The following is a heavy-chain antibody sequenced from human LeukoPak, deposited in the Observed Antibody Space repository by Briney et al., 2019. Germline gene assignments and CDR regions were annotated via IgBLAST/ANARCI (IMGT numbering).Heavy chain of an antibody. J-gene: IGHJ1*01. CDR2: INPDSGGT. CDR3: ATSPGYSSPYGDFQH. CDR1: GYSFTGYY. V-gene: IGHV1-2*02. Sequence: GASVKVSCKASGYSFTGYYMHWVRQAPGQGLEWMGWINPDSGGTNYAQKFQGRVTMTRDTSITTAYMELSRLTSDDTAVYYCATSPGYSSPYGDFQHWGQGTLVTVSS. D-gene: IGHD6-13*01.